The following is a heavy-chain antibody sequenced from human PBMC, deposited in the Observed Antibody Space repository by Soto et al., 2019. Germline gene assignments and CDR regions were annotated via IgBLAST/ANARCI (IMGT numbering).Heavy chain of an antibody. J-gene: IGHJ4*02. V-gene: IGHV1-3*01. CDR1: GYTFTSYA. Sequence: QVQLVQSGAEVKKPGASVKVSCKASGYTFTSYAMHWVRQAPGQRLEWMGWINAGNGNTKYSQKFQGRVTITRDTSAITAYMELSSLRSEYTAVYYCARSIVVVTAADYWGQGTLVTVSS. CDR3: ARSIVVVTAADY. CDR2: INAGNGNT. D-gene: IGHD2-21*02.